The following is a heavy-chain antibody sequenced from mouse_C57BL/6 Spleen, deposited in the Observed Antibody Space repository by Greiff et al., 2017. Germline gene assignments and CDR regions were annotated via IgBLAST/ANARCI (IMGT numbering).Heavy chain of an antibody. Sequence: VQLQQSGPALVKPGASVKISCKASGYTFTDYYMNWLKQSPGKSLAWIGDINPNNGGTSSNQQFTAKATFTVDKSSSTAYIELRSMTSEDSAVYYCARSGWYHWYFDVWGTGTTVTVSS. CDR2: INPNNGGT. D-gene: IGHD1-1*02. CDR1: GYTFTDYY. CDR3: ARSGWYHWYFDV. V-gene: IGHV1-26*01. J-gene: IGHJ1*03.